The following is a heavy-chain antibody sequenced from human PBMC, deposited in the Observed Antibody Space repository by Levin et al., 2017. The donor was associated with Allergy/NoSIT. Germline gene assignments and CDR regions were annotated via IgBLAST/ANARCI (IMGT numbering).Heavy chain of an antibody. CDR1: GFSFSSYA. CDR3: AKDRWELLGGVDY. J-gene: IGHJ4*02. Sequence: LSLPCAASGFSFSSYAMYWVRQAPGKGLEWVAVISHDGTYKYYVVSVEGRFTISRDNSKNTIYLQMNSLGVEDTAVYFCAKDRWELLGGVDYWGKGTLVTVSS. V-gene: IGHV3-30*04. CDR2: ISHDGTYK. D-gene: IGHD1-26*01.